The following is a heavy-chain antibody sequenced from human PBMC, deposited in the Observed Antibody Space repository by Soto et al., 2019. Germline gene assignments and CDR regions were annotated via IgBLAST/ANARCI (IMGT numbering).Heavy chain of an antibody. J-gene: IGHJ4*02. Sequence: SQTQPLSCTVSGGYISSNIYYWGWIRQPPGKGLEWIGNIHYSGSTYYDSSLQSRVTISIDTSKNQFSLKLSSVTATDTAVYYCESQHYYDSSGYYVVYWGQGTLVTVSS. CDR3: ESQHYYDSSGYYVVY. D-gene: IGHD3-22*01. CDR1: GGYISSNIYY. CDR2: IHYSGST. V-gene: IGHV4-39*01.